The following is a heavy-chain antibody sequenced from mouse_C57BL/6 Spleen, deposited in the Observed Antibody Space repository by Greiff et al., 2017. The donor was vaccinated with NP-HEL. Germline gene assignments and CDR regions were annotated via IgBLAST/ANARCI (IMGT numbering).Heavy chain of an antibody. CDR3: ARDRKPYAMDY. CDR2: ISYDGSN. J-gene: IGHJ4*01. Sequence: EVKLMESGPGLVKPSQSLSLTCSVTGYSITSGYYWNWIRQFPGNKLEWMGYISYDGSNNYNPSLKNRISITRDTSKNQFFLKLNSVTTEDTATYYCARDRKPYAMDYWGQGTSVTVSS. D-gene: IGHD6-1*01. CDR1: GYSITSGYY. V-gene: IGHV3-6*01.